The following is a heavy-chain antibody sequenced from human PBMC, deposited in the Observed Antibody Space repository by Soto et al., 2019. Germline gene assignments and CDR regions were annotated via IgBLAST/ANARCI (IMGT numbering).Heavy chain of an antibody. D-gene: IGHD5-12*01. V-gene: IGHV3-7*04. CDR3: ARDGYNYFDYYYGMDV. J-gene: IGHJ6*02. CDR2: IKQDGSEK. CDR1: GFTFSSYW. Sequence: EVQLVESGGGLVQPGGSLRLSCAASGFTFSSYWMSWVRQAPGKGLEWVANIKQDGSEKYYVDSVKGRFTISRDNAKNSLYLLMNSLRAEDTAVYYCARDGYNYFDYYYGMDVWGQGTTVTVSS.